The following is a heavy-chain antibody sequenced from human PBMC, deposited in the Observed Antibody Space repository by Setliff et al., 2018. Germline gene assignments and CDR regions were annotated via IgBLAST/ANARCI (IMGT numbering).Heavy chain of an antibody. Sequence: GASVKVSCKASGGTFSSYGISWVRQAPGQGLEWMGGTIPIFGTTDYAQKFQGRVTIITDESTSTAYMELGSLRSEDTAVYYCARRPGYRSAHSNESYWGQGTLVTVSS. CDR2: TIPIFGTT. V-gene: IGHV1-69*05. CDR1: GGTFSSYG. J-gene: IGHJ4*02. CDR3: ARRPGYRSAHSNESY. D-gene: IGHD3-16*02.